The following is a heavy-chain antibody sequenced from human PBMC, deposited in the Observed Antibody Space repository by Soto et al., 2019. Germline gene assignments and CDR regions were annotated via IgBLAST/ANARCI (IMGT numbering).Heavy chain of an antibody. CDR2: IYYSGTT. D-gene: IGHD7-27*01. CDR1: GGSISSGGYY. CDR3: ARIRLGGLAF. Sequence: LSLTCTVSGGSISSGGYYWSWIRQHPGKGLEWIGYIYYSGTTFYSPSLGSRVTISVDTSKNQFSLSLRSLTAADTAVYYCARIRLGGLAFWGQGSLVTVSS. V-gene: IGHV4-31*03. J-gene: IGHJ4*02.